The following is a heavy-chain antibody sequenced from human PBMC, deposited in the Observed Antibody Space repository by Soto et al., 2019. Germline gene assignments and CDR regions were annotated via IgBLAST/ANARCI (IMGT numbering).Heavy chain of an antibody. J-gene: IGHJ4*02. CDR1: GGSISSYY. CDR3: ARQETLQGDYTY. D-gene: IGHD4-17*01. CDR2: IYYSGST. Sequence: SETLSLTCTVSGGSISSYYWSWIRQPPGKGLEWIGYIYYSGSTNYNPSLKSRVTISVDTSKNQFSLKLSSVTAADTAVYYCARQETLQGDYTYGARGTRVTVSS. V-gene: IGHV4-59*08.